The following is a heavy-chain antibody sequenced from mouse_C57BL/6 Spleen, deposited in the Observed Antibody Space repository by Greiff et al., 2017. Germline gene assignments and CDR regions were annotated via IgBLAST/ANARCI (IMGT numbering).Heavy chain of an antibody. Sequence: EVQVVESGEGLVKPGGSLKLSCAASGFTFSSYAMSWVRQTPEKRLEWVAYISSGGDYIYYADTVKGRFTISRDNARNTLYLQLSSLKSEDTAMYYCTRDGTYFDYWGQGTTLTVSS. V-gene: IGHV5-9-1*02. CDR1: GFTFSSYA. J-gene: IGHJ2*01. CDR3: TRDGTYFDY. D-gene: IGHD1-1*01. CDR2: ISSGGDYI.